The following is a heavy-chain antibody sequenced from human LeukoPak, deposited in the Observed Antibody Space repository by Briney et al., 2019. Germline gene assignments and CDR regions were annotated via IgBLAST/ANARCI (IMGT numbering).Heavy chain of an antibody. CDR3: AKTYSSSWHNWYFDL. CDR1: GGSLSSSL. J-gene: IGHJ2*01. V-gene: IGHV4-59*08. D-gene: IGHD6-13*01. CDR2: IYYSGST. Sequence: SETLSLTCTVSGGSLSSSLWSWIRQPPGKGLEWIGYIYYSGSTNYNPSLKSRVTISVDTSKNQFSLKLSSATAADTAVYYCAKTYSSSWHNWYFDLWGRGTLVTVSS.